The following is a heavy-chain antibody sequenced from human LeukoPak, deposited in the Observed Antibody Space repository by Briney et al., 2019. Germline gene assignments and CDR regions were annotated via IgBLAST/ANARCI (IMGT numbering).Heavy chain of an antibody. CDR3: ARDKSRYCSGGSCYGWFDP. D-gene: IGHD2-15*01. Sequence: GGSLRLSYAASGFTFSSYSLNWVRQAPGKGREWVSSISSSISYIYYAASVKGRFTISRDNAKNSLYLQMNSLRAEDTAVYYCARDKSRYCSGGSCYGWFDPWGQGTLVTVSS. CDR1: GFTFSSYS. V-gene: IGHV3-21*01. J-gene: IGHJ5*02. CDR2: ISSSISYI.